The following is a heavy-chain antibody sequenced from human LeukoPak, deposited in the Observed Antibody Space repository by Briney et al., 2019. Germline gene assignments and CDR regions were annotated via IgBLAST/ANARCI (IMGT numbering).Heavy chain of an antibody. D-gene: IGHD3-10*01. CDR3: ASGGSFVEY. CDR1: GFTFSNYE. Sequence: GGSLRLSCAASGFTFSNYEMHWVRRAPGKGLEWVSYISSGGSTVYYADSVKGRFAVSRDNAKNSLYLKMSSLRAEDTVVYYCASGGSFVEYWGQGTLVSVSS. CDR2: ISSGGSTV. V-gene: IGHV3-48*03. J-gene: IGHJ4*02.